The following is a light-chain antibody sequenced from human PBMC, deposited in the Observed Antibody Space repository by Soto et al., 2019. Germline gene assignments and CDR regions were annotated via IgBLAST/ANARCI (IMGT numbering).Light chain of an antibody. Sequence: QSALTQHASVSGSPGQSITISCSGTSSDVGSYNLVSWYQQHPGKAPKLMIYEGSKRPSGVSDRLSGSKSGNRASLTISGLQAEDEADYYCCSYAGSSTYVFGTGTKVTVL. V-gene: IGLV2-23*01. CDR3: CSYAGSSTYV. J-gene: IGLJ1*01. CDR2: EGS. CDR1: SSDVGSYNL.